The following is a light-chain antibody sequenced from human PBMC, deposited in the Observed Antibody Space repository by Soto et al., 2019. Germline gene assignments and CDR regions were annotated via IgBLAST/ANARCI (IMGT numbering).Light chain of an antibody. V-gene: IGKV3-11*01. Sequence: EIVLTQSPATLSLSPGERATLSCRASQSVSSYLAWYQQKPGQAHRLLIYDASNRATGIPARFSGSGSGTDSTLTISSLEPEDFAVYYCQQRSNCPRITFGQGTRLEIK. J-gene: IGKJ5*01. CDR2: DAS. CDR3: QQRSNCPRIT. CDR1: QSVSSY.